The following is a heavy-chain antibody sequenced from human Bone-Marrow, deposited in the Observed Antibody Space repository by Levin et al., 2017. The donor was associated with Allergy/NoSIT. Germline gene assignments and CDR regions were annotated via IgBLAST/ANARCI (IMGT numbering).Heavy chain of an antibody. CDR1: GFTFLSYT. CDR3: ARGLRGMATITGVHS. J-gene: IGHJ4*02. CDR2: ISSSSRHI. V-gene: IGHV3-21*01. D-gene: IGHD5-24*01. Sequence: SCAASGFTFLSYTMAWVRQAPGKGLEWVSSISSSSRHIYYADSLKGRFTISRDNAKNSLYLQMSSLRVEDTAVYYCARGLRGMATITGVHSWGQGTLVTASS.